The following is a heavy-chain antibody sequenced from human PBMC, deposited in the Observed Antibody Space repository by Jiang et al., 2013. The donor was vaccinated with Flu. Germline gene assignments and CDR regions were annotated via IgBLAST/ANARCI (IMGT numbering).Heavy chain of an antibody. CDR2: IIPILGIV. J-gene: IGHJ5*02. CDR3: AKTLEGGGSYYRWFDP. V-gene: IGHV1-69*04. CDR1: GGTFSSYA. Sequence: SGAEVKKPGSSVKVSCKASGGTFSSYAISWVRQAPGQGLEWMGRIIPILGIVNYAQKFQGRVTITADKSTSTAYMELSSLRSEDTAVYYCAKTLEGGGSYYRWFDPWGQGTLVTVSS. D-gene: IGHD1-26*01.